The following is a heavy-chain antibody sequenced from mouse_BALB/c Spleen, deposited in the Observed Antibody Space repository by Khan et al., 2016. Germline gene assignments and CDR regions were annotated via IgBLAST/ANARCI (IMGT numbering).Heavy chain of an antibody. CDR3: GREYGNYVNWSVEV. CDR1: GYSFTGYN. V-gene: IGHV1-39*01. J-gene: IGHJ1*02. Sequence: VQLQQSGPELEKPGASVKISCKASGYSFTGYNMNWVKQSTGKSLEWIGNIVPYYGGTSYNQKFKGKATLTVDKSSSTAYMQLKSLTSEDSAVYVWGREYGNYVNWSVEVWGAATLFTVAS. CDR2: IVPYYGGT. D-gene: IGHD2-10*02.